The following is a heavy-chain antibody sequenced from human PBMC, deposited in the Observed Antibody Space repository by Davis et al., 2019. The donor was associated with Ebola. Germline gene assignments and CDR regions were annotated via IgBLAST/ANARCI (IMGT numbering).Heavy chain of an antibody. D-gene: IGHD5-18*01. CDR1: GFTFSSYW. J-gene: IGHJ6*02. V-gene: IGHV3-7*01. CDR2: IKQDGSEK. CDR3: ARHGYSHAYYGMDV. Sequence: PGGSLRLSCAASGFTFSSYWMSWVRQAPGKGLEWVANIKQDGSEKYYVDSVKGRFTISRDNAKNSLYLHMNSLRAEDTAVYYCARHGYSHAYYGMDVWGQGTTVTVSS.